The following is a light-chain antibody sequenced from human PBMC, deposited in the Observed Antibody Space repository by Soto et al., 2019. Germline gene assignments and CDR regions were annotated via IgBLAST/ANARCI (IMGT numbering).Light chain of an antibody. Sequence: DVVMTQSPLSLPVTLGQPASISCRSSQSLVYSDGNTYLNWFQQRPGQSPRRLIYKVSNRDSGVPDRFSGSGSGTDFTLKISRVEAEDVGVYYCMQGPHWPSMYTFGQGTKLEIK. V-gene: IGKV2-30*01. CDR2: KVS. CDR3: MQGPHWPSMYT. J-gene: IGKJ2*01. CDR1: QSLVYSDGNTY.